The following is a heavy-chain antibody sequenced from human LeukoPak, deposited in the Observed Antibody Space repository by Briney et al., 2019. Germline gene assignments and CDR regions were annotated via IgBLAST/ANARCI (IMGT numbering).Heavy chain of an antibody. V-gene: IGHV3-20*04. CDR1: GFTFEDYA. CDR2: INWNGGTT. CDR3: ARGSFYFDY. Sequence: GRSLRLSCAASGFTFEDYAMSWVRHAPGKGLEWVSGINWNGGTTGYADSVKGRFTISRDNAKNSLYLQMNSLRAEDTALYYCARGSFYFDYWGQGTLVTVSS. J-gene: IGHJ4*02.